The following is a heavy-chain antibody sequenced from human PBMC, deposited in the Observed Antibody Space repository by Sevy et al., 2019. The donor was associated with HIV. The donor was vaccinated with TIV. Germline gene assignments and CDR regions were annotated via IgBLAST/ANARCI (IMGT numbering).Heavy chain of an antibody. CDR1: GFTFGDYA. CDR2: IRSKAYGGTT. V-gene: IGHV3-49*04. D-gene: IGHD2-2*01. J-gene: IGHJ6*02. CDR3: TREDIVVVPAAISYYYYYGMDV. Sequence: GGSLRLSCTASGFTFGDYAMSWVRQAPGKGLEWVGLIRSKAYGGTTEYAASVKGRFTISRDDSKSIAYLQMNSLKTEDTAVYYCTREDIVVVPAAISYYYYYGMDVWGQGTTVTVSS.